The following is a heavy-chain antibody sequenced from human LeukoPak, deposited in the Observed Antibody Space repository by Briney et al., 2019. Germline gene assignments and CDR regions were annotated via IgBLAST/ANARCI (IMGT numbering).Heavy chain of an antibody. CDR1: GFTFDDYA. V-gene: IGHV3-43D*03. Sequence: GGSLRLSCAASGFTFDDYAMHWVRQAPGKGLEWVSLISWDGGSTYYADSVKGRFTISRDNSKNSLYLQMNSLRAEDTALYYCAKSGVGYYYDSSGYPDYWGQGTLVTVSS. D-gene: IGHD3-22*01. CDR3: AKSGVGYYYDSSGYPDY. J-gene: IGHJ4*02. CDR2: ISWDGGST.